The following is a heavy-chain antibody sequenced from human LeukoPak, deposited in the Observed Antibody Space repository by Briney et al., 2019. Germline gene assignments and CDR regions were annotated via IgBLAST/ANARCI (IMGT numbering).Heavy chain of an antibody. V-gene: IGHV3-9*01. D-gene: IGHD6-13*01. CDR2: ISWNSGSI. CDR3: AKDSGSSWFTTLGGNFDY. J-gene: IGHJ4*02. CDR1: GFTFDDYA. Sequence: GRSLRLSCAASGFTFDDYAMHWVRQAPGKGLEWVSGISWNSGSIGYADSVKGRFTISRDNAKNSLYLQMNSLRAEDSALYYCAKDSGSSWFTTLGGNFDYWGQGTLVTVSS.